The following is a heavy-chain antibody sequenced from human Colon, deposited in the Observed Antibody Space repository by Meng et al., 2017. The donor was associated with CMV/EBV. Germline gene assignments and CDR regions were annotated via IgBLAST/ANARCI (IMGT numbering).Heavy chain of an antibody. CDR2: IIPSLGVA. CDR3: ARGRGDTSGYYLRGHFDS. J-gene: IGHJ4*02. V-gene: IGHV1-69*10. CDR1: GGTFSSYV. D-gene: IGHD3-22*01. Sequence: SVKVSCKTSGGTFSSYVFNWVRQAPGQGLEWMGGIIPSLGVATYAQMLQGRVTIIAEKSTGTVYMEPTSLTFDDTAIYYCARGRGDTSGYYLRGHFDSWGPGTLVTVSS.